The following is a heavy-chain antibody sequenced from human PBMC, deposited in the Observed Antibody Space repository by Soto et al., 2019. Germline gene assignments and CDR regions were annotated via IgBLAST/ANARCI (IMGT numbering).Heavy chain of an antibody. J-gene: IGHJ4*02. CDR1: GYTFIDYY. D-gene: IGHD6-19*01. CDR2: ISPKSGGT. Sequence: QVQLVQSGAEVKKPGASVKVSCEASGYTFIDYYMHWVRQAPGQGFEWMGRISPKSGGTNYAQKFQGRVTMTWDTSLNTAYMQLSSLMSEDTAVYYCSRPPGYISDWYYFDLWGQGTLVTVSS. V-gene: IGHV1-2*02. CDR3: SRPPGYISDWYYFDL.